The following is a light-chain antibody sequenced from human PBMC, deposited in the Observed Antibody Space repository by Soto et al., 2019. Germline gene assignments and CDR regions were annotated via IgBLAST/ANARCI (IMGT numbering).Light chain of an antibody. V-gene: IGKV3-15*01. CDR3: QQYNNWPPN. CDR1: ESVGRH. CDR2: DAS. Sequence: EFVVPQSTATLSVSPVSRATLSCRASESVGRHLAWYHQKPGQAPKLLIFDASTRATGVPARFSGSGSGTEFTLTVSSLQSEDIAVYFCQQYNNWPPNFGQGTRLEI. J-gene: IGKJ5*01.